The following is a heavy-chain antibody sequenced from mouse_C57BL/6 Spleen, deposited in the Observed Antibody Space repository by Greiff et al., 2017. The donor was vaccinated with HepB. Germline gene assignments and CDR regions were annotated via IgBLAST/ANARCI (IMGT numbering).Heavy chain of an antibody. J-gene: IGHJ4*01. V-gene: IGHV1-69*01. Sequence: QVQLQQPGAELVMPGASVKLSCKASGYTFTSYWMHWVKQRPGQGLEWIGEIDPSDSYTNYNQKFKGKSTLTVAKSSSTAYMQLSSLTSEDSAVYYCARSSNPYAMDYWGQGTSVTVAS. CDR1: GYTFTSYW. CDR3: ARSSNPYAMDY. D-gene: IGHD2-5*01. CDR2: IDPSDSYT.